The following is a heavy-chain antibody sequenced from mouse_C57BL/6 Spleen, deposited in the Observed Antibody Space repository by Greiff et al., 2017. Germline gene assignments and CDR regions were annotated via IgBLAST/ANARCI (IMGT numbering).Heavy chain of an antibody. J-gene: IGHJ2*01. V-gene: IGHV1-4*01. CDR1: GYTFTSYT. CDR3: ARSYSISYEDY. D-gene: IGHD1-1*01. Sequence: QVQLKQSGAELARPGASVKMSCKASGYTFTSYTMHWVKQRPGKGLEWIGYINPSSGYTKYNQKFKDKATLTADKSYNTAYMQLSSLTAEDSAVYYIARSYSISYEDYRGQSTTLTVSS. CDR2: INPSSGYT.